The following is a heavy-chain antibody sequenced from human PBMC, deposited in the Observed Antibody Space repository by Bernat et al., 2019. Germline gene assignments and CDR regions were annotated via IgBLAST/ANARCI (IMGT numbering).Heavy chain of an antibody. CDR1: AYTFTSYA. Sequence: QVQLVQSGAEVKKPGASVKVSCKASAYTFTSYAMHWVRQAPGQRLEWMGWINAGNGNTKYSQKFQGRVTITTDTTARTACMGLSSLRSEETAVYYCARALSFCSSTSCYHYYDYGMDVWGQGTTVTVSS. D-gene: IGHD2-2*01. CDR3: ARALSFCSSTSCYHYYDYGMDV. J-gene: IGHJ6*01. CDR2: INAGNGNT. V-gene: IGHV1-3*01.